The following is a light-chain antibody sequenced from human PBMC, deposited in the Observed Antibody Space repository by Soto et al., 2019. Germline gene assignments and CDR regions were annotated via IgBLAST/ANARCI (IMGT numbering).Light chain of an antibody. V-gene: IGLV1-44*01. Sequence: QSVLTQPPSASETPGQRVTISCSGSSSNIGSHTVNWYQQLPGAAPKLLIYSNTQRPSGVPDRFSGSKSGTSASLAISGLRSEDEADYYCAAWDDSLNGVFGGGTKVTVL. CDR3: AAWDDSLNGV. CDR2: SNT. CDR1: SSNIGSHT. J-gene: IGLJ3*02.